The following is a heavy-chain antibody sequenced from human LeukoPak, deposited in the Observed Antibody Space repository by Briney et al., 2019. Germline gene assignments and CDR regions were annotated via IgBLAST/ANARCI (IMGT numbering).Heavy chain of an antibody. CDR3: AKDNSASWPYYLDS. D-gene: IGHD6-13*01. CDR2: ISWDGGST. CDR1: GFSFDDYT. V-gene: IGHV3-43*01. J-gene: IGHJ4*02. Sequence: GRSLRLSCSASGFSFDDYTMHWVRQTPGKGLGWVPFISWDGGSTYYAAAVKGRSTISRDNSRNSLYLQMNSLRTEDSALYYCAKDNSASWPYYLDSWGQGTLVTVSS.